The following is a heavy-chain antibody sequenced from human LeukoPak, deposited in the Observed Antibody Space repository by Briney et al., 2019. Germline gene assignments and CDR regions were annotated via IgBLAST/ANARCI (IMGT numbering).Heavy chain of an antibody. V-gene: IGHV1-8*01. D-gene: IGHD3-10*01. CDR3: ARGLAMVRGVIFHYYYYYMDV. CDR1: GYTFNSYD. Sequence: ASVKVSCKASGYTFNSYDINWVRQATGQGLEWMGWMNPNSGNTGYAQKFQGRVTMTRNTSISTAYMELSSLRSEDTAVYYCARGLAMVRGVIFHYYYYYMDVWGKGTTVTVSS. J-gene: IGHJ6*03. CDR2: MNPNSGNT.